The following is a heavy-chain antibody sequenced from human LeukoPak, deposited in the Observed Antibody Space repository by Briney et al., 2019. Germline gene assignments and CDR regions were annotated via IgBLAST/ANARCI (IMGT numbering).Heavy chain of an antibody. J-gene: IGHJ4*02. V-gene: IGHV3-13*01. CDR2: IGIRGDT. CDR3: ARGGIQVSGIDEFDY. CDR1: GFTFIDYD. Sequence: GGSLRLSCAASGFTFIDYDMHWVRQVLGKGLEWVSAIGIRGDTHYSGSVKGQFTISRENAESSLYLQMNSLRAEDTAVYYCARGGIQVSGIDEFDYWGQGTLVTVSS. D-gene: IGHD6-19*01.